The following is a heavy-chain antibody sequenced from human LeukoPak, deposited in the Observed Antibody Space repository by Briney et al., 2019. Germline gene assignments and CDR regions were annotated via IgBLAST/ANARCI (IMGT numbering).Heavy chain of an antibody. Sequence: SETLSLTCTVSGGSISSSSYYWGRIRQPPGKGLEWIGTIYYSGYTYYNPSLKSRVTISVDTSKNQFSLKLSSVTAADTAVYYCARPSRSGSYLSYFDYWGQGTLVTVSS. V-gene: IGHV4-39*07. D-gene: IGHD1-26*01. CDR2: IYYSGYT. CDR1: GGSISSSSYY. CDR3: ARPSRSGSYLSYFDY. J-gene: IGHJ4*02.